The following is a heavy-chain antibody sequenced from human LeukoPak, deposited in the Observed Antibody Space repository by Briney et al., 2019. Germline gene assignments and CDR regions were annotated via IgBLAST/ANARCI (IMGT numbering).Heavy chain of an antibody. Sequence: ASVKVSCKATGYTFTSYAMNWVRQAPGQGLEWMGWINPNTGNPTYGQGFTGRFVLSLYTSVSTAYLQISSLKAEDTAVYYCARELGLEAFDYWGQGTLVTVSS. V-gene: IGHV7-4-1*02. CDR1: GYTFTSYA. J-gene: IGHJ4*02. D-gene: IGHD1-1*01. CDR3: ARELGLEAFDY. CDR2: INPNTGNP.